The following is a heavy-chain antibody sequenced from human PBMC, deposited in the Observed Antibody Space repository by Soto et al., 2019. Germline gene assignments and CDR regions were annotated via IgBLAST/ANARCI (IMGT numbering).Heavy chain of an antibody. V-gene: IGHV1-18*04. Sequence: QVQLVQSGAEVKKPGASVKVSCKASGYTFTSYGISWVRQAPGQGLEWMGWLSAYNGNTNYAQKLQGRVTMTTDTSTSTAYMELRSLRSDDTAVYYCARDGRRYCSGGSCYYFDYWGQGTLVTVSS. J-gene: IGHJ4*02. CDR2: LSAYNGNT. D-gene: IGHD2-15*01. CDR1: GYTFTSYG. CDR3: ARDGRRYCSGGSCYYFDY.